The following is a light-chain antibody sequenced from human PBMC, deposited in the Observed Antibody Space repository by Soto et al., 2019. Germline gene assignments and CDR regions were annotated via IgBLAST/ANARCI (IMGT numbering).Light chain of an antibody. V-gene: IGKV3-15*01. CDR2: GAS. CDR1: QSVRSN. CDR3: QQYKNWPPIT. Sequence: EIVLTQSPGTLSLSPGERATLCCRASQSVRSNLAWYQQTPGQARRLLIYGASTRATGIPARFSGSGSGTEFTLTISSLQSEDFAVYYCQQYKNWPPITFGQGTRLEI. J-gene: IGKJ5*01.